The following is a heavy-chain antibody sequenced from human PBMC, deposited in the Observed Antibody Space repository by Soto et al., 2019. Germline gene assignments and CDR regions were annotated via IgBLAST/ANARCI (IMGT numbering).Heavy chain of an antibody. Sequence: GESLKISCKGSGYSFNPFWIGWVRQMPGKGLEWMGIIHPGDSDTRYSPSFQGQVTISADKSITTAYLQWSSLKASDTAMYFCARLHHITGHYNDAFDIWGQGTMVTVSS. J-gene: IGHJ3*02. CDR2: IHPGDSDT. CDR1: GYSFNPFW. CDR3: ARLHHITGHYNDAFDI. V-gene: IGHV5-51*01. D-gene: IGHD3-22*01.